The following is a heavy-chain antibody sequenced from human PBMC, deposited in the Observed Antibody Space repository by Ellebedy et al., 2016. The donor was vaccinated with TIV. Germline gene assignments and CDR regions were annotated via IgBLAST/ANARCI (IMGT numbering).Heavy chain of an antibody. CDR1: GYTFTSYY. J-gene: IGHJ6*02. CDR2: INPSGGST. Sequence: ASVKVSXXASGYTFTSYYMHWVRQVPGQGLEWMGIINPSGGSTSYAQKFQGRVTMTRDTSTSTVYMELSSLRSEDTAVYYCARVPTYYYGSGSSYGMDVWGQGTTVTVSS. D-gene: IGHD3-10*01. V-gene: IGHV1-46*01. CDR3: ARVPTYYYGSGSSYGMDV.